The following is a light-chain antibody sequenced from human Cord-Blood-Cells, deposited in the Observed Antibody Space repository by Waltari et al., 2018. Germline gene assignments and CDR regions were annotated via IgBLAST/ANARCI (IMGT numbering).Light chain of an antibody. Sequence: QSALTQPASVSGSPGQSITISCTGTSSDVGSYNLVPWYQQHPGKAPKLMIYEGSKRPSGVSNRFSGSKSGNTASLTISGLQAEDEADYYCCSYVGSSTFVVFGGGTKLTVL. J-gene: IGLJ2*01. CDR1: SSDVGSYNL. V-gene: IGLV2-23*03. CDR2: EGS. CDR3: CSYVGSSTFVV.